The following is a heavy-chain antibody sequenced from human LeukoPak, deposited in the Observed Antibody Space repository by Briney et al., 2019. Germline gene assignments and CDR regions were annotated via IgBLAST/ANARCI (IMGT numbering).Heavy chain of an antibody. CDR1: GYSFNAYY. V-gene: IGHV5-51*01. CDR3: ARLMTLVRGGLKRLPRSCGMDV. Sequence: GESLKISSKGSGYSFNAYYIAWVRQMPGKDLEWMGAIDPGDSDTTYSPSLQGQVTISADKSATTAYLQWNSLKASDTAIYYCARLMTLVRGGLKRLPRSCGMDVWGQGTTVTVS. CDR2: IDPGDSDT. D-gene: IGHD3-10*01. J-gene: IGHJ6*02.